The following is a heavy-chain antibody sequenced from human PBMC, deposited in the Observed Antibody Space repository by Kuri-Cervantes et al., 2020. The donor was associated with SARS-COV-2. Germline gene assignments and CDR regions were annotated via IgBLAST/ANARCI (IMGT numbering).Heavy chain of an antibody. Sequence: ASVKVSCKVSGYTLTELSKHWVRQAPGKGLEWMGGFDPEDGETIYAQKFQGRVTMTEDTSTDTAYMELSSMRSDDAAVYYCATAGSTAMALFDYWGQGTLVTVSS. J-gene: IGHJ4*02. CDR3: ATAGSTAMALFDY. CDR1: GYTLTELS. D-gene: IGHD5-18*01. CDR2: FDPEDGET. V-gene: IGHV1-24*01.